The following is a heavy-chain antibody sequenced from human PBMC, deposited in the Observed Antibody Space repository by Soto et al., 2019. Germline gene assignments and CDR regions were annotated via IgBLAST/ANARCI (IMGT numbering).Heavy chain of an antibody. V-gene: IGHV3-7*05. CDR2: IKQDGSEK. Sequence: GGSLRLSCAASGFTFSSYWMSWVRQAPGKGLEWVANIKQDGSEKYYVDSVKGRFTISRDNAKNSLYLQMNSLRAEDTAVYYCARDGGIDFWSGYYWGQGTLVTVPS. CDR1: GFTFSSYW. J-gene: IGHJ4*02. D-gene: IGHD3-3*01. CDR3: ARDGGIDFWSGYY.